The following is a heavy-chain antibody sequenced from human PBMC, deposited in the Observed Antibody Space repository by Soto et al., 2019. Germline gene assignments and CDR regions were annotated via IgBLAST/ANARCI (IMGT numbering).Heavy chain of an antibody. Sequence: GGSLRLSCAASGFTFNSSGMTWVRHAPGEGRGWVSSISRSGRGSAYYADSVKGRFTISRDNSENTLFLQMKNLRDEDTALYYCAWCRYLDRRDYWVANLPFDHWGLGTMVTVSS. V-gene: IGHV3-23*01. D-gene: IGHD3-3*01. CDR1: GFTFNSSG. CDR3: AWCRYLDRRDYWVANLPFDH. CDR2: ISRSGRGSA. J-gene: IGHJ4*02.